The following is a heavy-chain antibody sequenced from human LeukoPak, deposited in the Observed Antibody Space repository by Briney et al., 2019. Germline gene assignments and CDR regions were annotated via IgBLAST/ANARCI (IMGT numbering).Heavy chain of an antibody. CDR1: GIPFSVSG. J-gene: IGHJ3*01. CDR3: VRGGSSGKIGVFDF. Sequence: PGGSLRLSCVASGIPFSVSGMHWVRQDPGKGLEWVTFIQYDGFHKYYAKSVEGRFTISRDNSRNTVYLQMNSLRGGDTGIYYWVRGGSSGKIGVFDFGGQGKMVTFSS. D-gene: IGHD6-6*01. V-gene: IGHV3-30*02. CDR2: IQYDGFHK.